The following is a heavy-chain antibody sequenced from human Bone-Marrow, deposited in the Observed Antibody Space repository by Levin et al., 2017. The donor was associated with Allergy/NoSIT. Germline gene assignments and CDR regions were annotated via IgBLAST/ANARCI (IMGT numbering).Heavy chain of an antibody. V-gene: IGHV1-46*01. D-gene: IGHD3-10*01. CDR1: GYIFTDYY. J-gene: IGHJ5*02. Sequence: GESLKISCKASGYIFTDYYMHWVRQVPGQGLEWMGIINPSDGGTDYAQKFKGRVTMTSDPSTSTVYMDLRGLRREDTAVYFCARDPGVIRGVIVDPEHFDPWGQGTLVTVSS. CDR2: INPSDGGT. CDR3: ARDPGVIRGVIVDPEHFDP.